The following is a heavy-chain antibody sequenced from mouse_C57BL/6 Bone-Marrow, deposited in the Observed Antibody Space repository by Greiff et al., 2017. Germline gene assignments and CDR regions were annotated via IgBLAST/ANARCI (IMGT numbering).Heavy chain of an antibody. CDR3: ARLYGSSYLYYAMDY. CDR2: ISSGGSYT. J-gene: IGHJ4*01. D-gene: IGHD1-1*01. CDR1: GFTFSSYG. Sequence: EVKLVESGGDLVKPGGSLKLSCAASGFTFSSYGMSWVRQTPDKRLEWVATISSGGSYTYYPDSVKGRFTISRDNAKNTLYLQMSSLKSEDTAMYYCARLYGSSYLYYAMDYWGQGTSVTVSS. V-gene: IGHV5-6*01.